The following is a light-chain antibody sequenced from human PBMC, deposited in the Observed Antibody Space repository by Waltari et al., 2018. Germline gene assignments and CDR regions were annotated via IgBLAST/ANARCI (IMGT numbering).Light chain of an antibody. CDR1: QDIRTW. CDR2: HAS. V-gene: IGKV1-12*01. J-gene: IGKJ1*01. CDR3: QQSGTFPPT. Sequence: DIRMTQSPSSVSASVGDRVTITCRASQDIRTWLAWYQQKPGKAPRLLIYHASGLQSGVPSRFSGSGSGTDFTLTISNLQPEDFATYSCQQSGTFPPTFGPGTKVEI.